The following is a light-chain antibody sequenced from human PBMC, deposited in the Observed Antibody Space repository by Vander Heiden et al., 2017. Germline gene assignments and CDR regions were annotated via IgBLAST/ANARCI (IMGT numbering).Light chain of an antibody. J-gene: IGLJ1*01. Sequence: SVLTQPPSVSWSPGQSATIPCTGTSSDVGSYSRVSWYQQPPGTAPKLMIYEVTNRPSGVPDRFSGSKSGNTASLTISGLQGEDEADYYCISHTSSSTYVFGTGTKVTVL. V-gene: IGLV2-18*02. CDR2: EVT. CDR1: SSDVGSYSR. CDR3: ISHTSSSTYV.